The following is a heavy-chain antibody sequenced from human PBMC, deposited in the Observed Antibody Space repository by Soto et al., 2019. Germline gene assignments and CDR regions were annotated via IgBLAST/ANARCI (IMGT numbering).Heavy chain of an antibody. CDR3: ARVRADLGYCSRRSCVPYYNGMDV. V-gene: IGHV1-18*01. CDR1: GYSFTSYG. Sequence: ASVKVSCKASGYSFTSYGISWVRQAPGQGLGWLGWIGTYNGDTNYAQNFQGRVTMTTDTSTRTVYMELRSLRSDDSAVYYCARVRADLGYCSRRSCVPYYNGMDVWG. D-gene: IGHD2-15*01. CDR2: IGTYNGDT. J-gene: IGHJ6*02.